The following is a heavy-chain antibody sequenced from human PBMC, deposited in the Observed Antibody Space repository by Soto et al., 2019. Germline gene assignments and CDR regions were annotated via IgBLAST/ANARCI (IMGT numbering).Heavy chain of an antibody. V-gene: IGHV3-33*01. CDR1: GFTFSSYG. Sequence: QVQLVESGGGVVQPGRSLRLSCAASGFTFSSYGMHWVRQAPGKGLEWVAVIWYDGSNKYYADSVKGRFTISRDNSKNTLYLQMNRLRAEDTAVYYCARDGLYYYDSSGYWFDYWGQGTLVTVSS. CDR3: ARDGLYYYDSSGYWFDY. J-gene: IGHJ4*02. D-gene: IGHD3-22*01. CDR2: IWYDGSNK.